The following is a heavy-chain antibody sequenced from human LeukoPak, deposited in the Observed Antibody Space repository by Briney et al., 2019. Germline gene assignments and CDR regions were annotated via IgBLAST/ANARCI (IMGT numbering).Heavy chain of an antibody. CDR2: IIPIFGTA. CDR1: GGTFSSYA. D-gene: IGHD2-2*01. Sequence: ASVKVSCKASGGTFSSYAISWVRQAPGQGLEWMGGIIPIFGTAHYAQKFQGRVTITADKSTSTAYMELSSLRSEDTAVYYCARGPADIVVVPAAHDLYYFDYWGQGTLVTVSS. J-gene: IGHJ4*02. V-gene: IGHV1-69*06. CDR3: ARGPADIVVVPAAHDLYYFDY.